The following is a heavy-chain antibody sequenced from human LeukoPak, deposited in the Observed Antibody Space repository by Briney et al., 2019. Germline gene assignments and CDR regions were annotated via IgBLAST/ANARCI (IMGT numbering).Heavy chain of an antibody. CDR2: ISHSGST. D-gene: IGHD3-22*01. V-gene: IGHV4-34*01. Sequence: SGTLSLTSAVYGGSFSGYYWTWIRQPPGKGLEWIREISHSGSTNYNPSLKSRVTISVDTSKNQFSLKLSSVTAADTAVYYCARGYNSSGYYRFLDYWGQGALVTVSS. CDR1: GGSFSGYY. CDR3: ARGYNSSGYYRFLDY. J-gene: IGHJ4*02.